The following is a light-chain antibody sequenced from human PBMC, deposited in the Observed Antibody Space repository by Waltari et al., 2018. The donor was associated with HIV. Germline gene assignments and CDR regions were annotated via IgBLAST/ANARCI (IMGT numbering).Light chain of an antibody. J-gene: IGLJ3*02. CDR1: SCYSNYQ. V-gene: IGLV9-49*01. CDR2: VGTGGIVG. CDR3: GADHGSGSNFRWV. Sequence: PVLTQPPSASASLGASVTITCTLNSCYSNYQVDWYQQRPGKGPRFVMRVGTGGIVGSKGDGIPDRFSVLGSGLNRYLTIKNIQEEDESDYHCGADHGSGSNFRWVFGGGTKLTVL.